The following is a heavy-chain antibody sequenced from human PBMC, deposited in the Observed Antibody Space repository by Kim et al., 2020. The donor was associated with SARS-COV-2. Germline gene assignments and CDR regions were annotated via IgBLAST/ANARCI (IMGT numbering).Heavy chain of an antibody. CDR3: ARDRYCSGGSCYWVNNWFDP. D-gene: IGHD2-15*01. CDR2: IIPIFGTA. Sequence: SVKVSCKASGGTFSSYAISWVRQAPGQGLEWMGGIIPIFGTANYAQKFQGRVTITADESTSTAYMELSSLRSEDTAVYYCARDRYCSGGSCYWVNNWFDPWGQGTLVTVSS. CDR1: GGTFSSYA. V-gene: IGHV1-69*13. J-gene: IGHJ5*02.